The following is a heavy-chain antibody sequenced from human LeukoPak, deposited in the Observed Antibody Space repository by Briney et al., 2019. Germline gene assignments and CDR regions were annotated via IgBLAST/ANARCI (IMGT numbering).Heavy chain of an antibody. J-gene: IGHJ3*02. CDR2: INPNSGGT. CDR1: GYTFTGYY. Sequence: ASVKVSCKASGYTFTGYYMHWVRQAPGQGLEWMGWINPNSGGTNYAQKFQGWVTTTRDTSISTAYMELSRLRSDDTAVYYCARGRYYDILTGPIGPAFDIWGQGTMVTVSS. D-gene: IGHD3-9*01. CDR3: ARGRYYDILTGPIGPAFDI. V-gene: IGHV1-2*04.